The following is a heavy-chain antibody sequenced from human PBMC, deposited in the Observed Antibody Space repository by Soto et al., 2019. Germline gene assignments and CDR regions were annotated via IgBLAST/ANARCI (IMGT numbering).Heavy chain of an antibody. CDR1: GGSIGGRY. CDR3: ARVGERWQYFDWFYYFDS. J-gene: IGHJ4*02. D-gene: IGHD3-9*01. V-gene: IGHV4-59*11. CDR2: VYYSGSS. Sequence: SETLSLTCTVSGGSIGGRYWGGIRQPPGKGLEWIGYVYYSGSSTSNPSLKSRVTMSADTSKNQLSLKVRSVTAADTAVYYCARVGERWQYFDWFYYFDSWGQGALVTVSS.